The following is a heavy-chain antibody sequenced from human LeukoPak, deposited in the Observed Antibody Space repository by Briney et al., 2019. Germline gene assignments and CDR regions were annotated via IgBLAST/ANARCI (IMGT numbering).Heavy chain of an antibody. J-gene: IGHJ4*02. CDR2: ISGSGGST. D-gene: IGHD2-15*01. CDR1: GFTFSNYA. V-gene: IGHV3-23*01. Sequence: GGSLRLSCAASGFTFSNYAMNWVRQAPGKGLEWVSAISGSGGSTYYAVSVKGRFTISRDNSKNTLYLQMNSLRAEDTAVYYCAKVCSGGSCYSLDYWGQGTLVTVSS. CDR3: AKVCSGGSCYSLDY.